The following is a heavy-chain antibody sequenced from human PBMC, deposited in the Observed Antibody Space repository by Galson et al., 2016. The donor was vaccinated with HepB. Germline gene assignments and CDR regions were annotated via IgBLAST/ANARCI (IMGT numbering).Heavy chain of an antibody. V-gene: IGHV4-31*11. CDR1: GASLSSGGYY. CDR2: IYYSGIT. Sequence: TLSLTCAVSGASLSSGGYYWTWLRQHPGKGLEWIGYIYYSGITYYNPSLKSRVTISEDTSKSQFSLRPSSVTAADTAVYYCARDRDYEYYFDSWGPGTLVTVSS. D-gene: IGHD4-17*01. CDR3: ARDRDYEYYFDS. J-gene: IGHJ4*02.